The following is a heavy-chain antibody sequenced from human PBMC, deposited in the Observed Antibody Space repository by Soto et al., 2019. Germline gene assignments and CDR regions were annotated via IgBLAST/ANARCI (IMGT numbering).Heavy chain of an antibody. CDR3: AKHRQDIVVVVAATKSDNWFDP. Sequence: PGGSLRLSCAASGFTFSSYAMSWVRQAPGKGLEWVSAISGSGGSTYYADSVKGRFTISRDNSKNTLYLQMNSLRAEDTAVYYCAKHRQDIVVVVAATKSDNWFDPWGQGTLVTAPQ. D-gene: IGHD2-15*01. CDR2: ISGSGGST. CDR1: GFTFSSYA. V-gene: IGHV3-23*01. J-gene: IGHJ5*02.